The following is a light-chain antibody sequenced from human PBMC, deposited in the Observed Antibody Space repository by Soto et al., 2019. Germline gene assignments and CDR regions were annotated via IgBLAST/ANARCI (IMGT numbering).Light chain of an antibody. CDR3: QQYGSSPHT. CDR1: ESVSSSF. V-gene: IGKV3-20*01. J-gene: IGKJ1*01. CDR2: GAS. Sequence: ENVLTQSPGTLSLSPGERATLSCRASESVSSSFLAWYQQRLGQAPRLLIYGASSRATGIPDRFSGSGSGTDFTLAISRLEPEDFAVYYCQQYGSSPHTFGQGTKV.